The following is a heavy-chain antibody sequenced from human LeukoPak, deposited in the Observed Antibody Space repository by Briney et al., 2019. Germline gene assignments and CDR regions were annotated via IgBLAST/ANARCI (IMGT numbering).Heavy chain of an antibody. Sequence: PGGSLRLSCAASGFTFSSYSMNWLRQAPAKGLEWVSYISSSSSNKYYADYVKGRFTISRDNAKNSLYLRMNSLRAEDTAVYYWARRSTGVYYFDYWGQGTLVTVSS. CDR3: ARRSTGVYYFDY. CDR2: ISSSSSNK. J-gene: IGHJ4*02. CDR1: GFTFSSYS. V-gene: IGHV3-48*01. D-gene: IGHD4-17*01.